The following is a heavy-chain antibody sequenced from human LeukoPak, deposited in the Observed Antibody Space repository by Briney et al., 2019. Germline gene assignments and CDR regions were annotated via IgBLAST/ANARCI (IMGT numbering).Heavy chain of an antibody. CDR1: GFTFSSYA. CDR3: ARSEVSTTLLDY. J-gene: IGHJ4*02. D-gene: IGHD5/OR15-5a*01. CDR2: IWYDGSKR. V-gene: IGHV3-33*08. Sequence: GGSLRISCAASGFTFSSYAMYWVRQAPGKGLEWVAIIWYDGSKRYYADSVKGRFTISRDNFKNTLYLEMNTLRAEDTAMYYCARSEVSTTLLDYWGQGTLVTVSS.